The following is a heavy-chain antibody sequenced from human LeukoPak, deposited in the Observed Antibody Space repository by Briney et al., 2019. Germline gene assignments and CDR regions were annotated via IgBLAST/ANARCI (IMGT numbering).Heavy chain of an antibody. CDR2: ISKSGSDT. J-gene: IGHJ4*02. CDR3: AREEAAGTDY. V-gene: IGHV3-11*05. Sequence: GGSLRLSCAAFGFTFSDYYMSWIRQAPGKGLEWVSYISKSGSDTDFADSVKGRFTISRDNAKNSLYLQMNSLRAEDTAVYYCAREEAAGTDYWGQGTLVTVSS. D-gene: IGHD6-13*01. CDR1: GFTFSDYY.